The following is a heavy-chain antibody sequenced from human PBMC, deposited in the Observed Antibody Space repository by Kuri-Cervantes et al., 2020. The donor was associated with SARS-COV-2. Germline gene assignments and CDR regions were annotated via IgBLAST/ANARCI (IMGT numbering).Heavy chain of an antibody. Sequence: ASVKVSCKASGYTFTGYYIHWVRQAPGQGLEWMGWINPNSDVTNYAQKFQGRVIMTRDTSINTAYMELSRLRGDDTALYYCAREKPSVNAFDIWGRGPVVPVSS. CDR1: GYTFTGYY. V-gene: IGHV1-2*02. CDR2: INPNSDVT. J-gene: IGHJ3*02. D-gene: IGHD1-14*01. CDR3: AREKPSVNAFDI.